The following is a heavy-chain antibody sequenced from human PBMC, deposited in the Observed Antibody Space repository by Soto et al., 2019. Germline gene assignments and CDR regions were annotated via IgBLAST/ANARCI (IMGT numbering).Heavy chain of an antibody. Sequence: SETLSLTCTVSGDSVTNYFWSWMRQPPGKGLEWIGHMYHGGRTNYSPSLKSRVTMSLGSSKNQFSLNLSSVTAADTAVYFCARDPGYCTNGVCPIFDFWGQGVLVTVSS. CDR3: ARDPGYCTNGVCPIFDF. J-gene: IGHJ4*02. D-gene: IGHD2-8*01. CDR2: MYHGGRT. CDR1: GDSVTNYF. V-gene: IGHV4-59*02.